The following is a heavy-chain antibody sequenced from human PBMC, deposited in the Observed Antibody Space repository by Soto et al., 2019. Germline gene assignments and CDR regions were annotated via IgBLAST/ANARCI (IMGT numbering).Heavy chain of an antibody. V-gene: IGHV3-74*01. CDR2: IDSDGGSI. J-gene: IGHJ4*02. CDR3: AREVSSGWHFDY. CDR1: GFTLSSHW. Sequence: EVQLVESGGGLVQPGGSLRLSCEASGFTLSSHWMNWVRQAPGKGLVWVSLIDSDGGSITYADSVKGRFTISRDNAKNTLYLQMNSLRAEDTAVYYCAREVSSGWHFDYWGQGTMVTVSS. D-gene: IGHD6-19*01.